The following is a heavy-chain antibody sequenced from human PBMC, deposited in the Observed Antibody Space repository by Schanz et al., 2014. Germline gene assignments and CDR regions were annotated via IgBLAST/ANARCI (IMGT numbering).Heavy chain of an antibody. J-gene: IGHJ4*02. Sequence: QVQLIQSGAEVKKPGASVKVSCTASGYTFTSYDINWVRQAPGQGLEWLGWMNPNSGNPGFAQKFRGRVTMTRNTSRSTADIELHSLTSEDTAVYYCARSRAFDYGGQGTLVTVSS. V-gene: IGHV1-8*01. CDR2: MNPNSGNP. CDR3: ARSRAFDY. CDR1: GYTFTSYD.